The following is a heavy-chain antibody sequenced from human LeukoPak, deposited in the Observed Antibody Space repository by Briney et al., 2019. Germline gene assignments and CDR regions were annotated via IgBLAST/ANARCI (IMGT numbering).Heavy chain of an antibody. D-gene: IGHD5-18*01. V-gene: IGHV1-46*01. CDR2: INPSGGSA. Sequence: ASVKVSCKASGYTFTNYYMHWVRQAPGQGLEWMGIINPSGGSASYAQKFQGRVTMTRNTSISTAYMELSSLRSEDTAVYYCARGGSSYGSIYYYYYYMDVWGKGTTVTISS. CDR3: ARGGSSYGSIYYYYYYMDV. CDR1: GYTFTNYY. J-gene: IGHJ6*03.